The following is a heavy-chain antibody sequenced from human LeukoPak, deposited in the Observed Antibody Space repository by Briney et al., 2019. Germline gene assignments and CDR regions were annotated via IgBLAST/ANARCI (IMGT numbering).Heavy chain of an antibody. Sequence: GVSLRLFCAASGLTFSSYALLGVRQAPGRGLEGVTAISGSGCSTYYAESVKGRFTICRDNSKNQLYLQMHSLGAEDTAVYYCAKDSNYYGSGSYVSGFGPWFDPWGQGTLVTVSS. D-gene: IGHD3-10*01. CDR3: AKDSNYYGSGSYVSGFGPWFDP. CDR2: ISGSGCST. CDR1: GLTFSSYA. J-gene: IGHJ5*02. V-gene: IGHV3-23*01.